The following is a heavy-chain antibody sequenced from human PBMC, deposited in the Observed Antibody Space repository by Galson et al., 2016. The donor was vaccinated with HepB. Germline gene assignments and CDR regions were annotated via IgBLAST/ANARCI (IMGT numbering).Heavy chain of an antibody. CDR3: ARDEGFYNGMDV. Sequence: SETLSLTCTVSSGSVSSGGYYWSWIRQPPGKGLEWLGYIHNSGSTNYNPFLKSRVTIAVDTSKNQFSLKLSTVTAADTAVYYSARDEGFYNGMDVWGQGTTVTVSS. CDR1: SGSVSSGGYY. CDR2: IHNSGST. J-gene: IGHJ6*02. V-gene: IGHV4-61*08. D-gene: IGHD2-2*02.